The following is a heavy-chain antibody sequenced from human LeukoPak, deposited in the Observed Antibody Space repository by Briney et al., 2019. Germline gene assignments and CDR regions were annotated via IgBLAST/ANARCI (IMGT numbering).Heavy chain of an antibody. CDR3: AREPGQDSSGYYYFDY. V-gene: IGHV3-48*03. J-gene: IGHJ4*02. Sequence: GGSLRLSCAASGFTFTSHDMNWVRQAPGKGLEWGSYISSSGSTIYYADSVKGRFTISRDNAKNSLYLQMNSLRAEDTAVYYCAREPGQDSSGYYYFDYWGQGTLVTVSS. CDR2: ISSSGSTI. D-gene: IGHD3-22*01. CDR1: GFTFTSHD.